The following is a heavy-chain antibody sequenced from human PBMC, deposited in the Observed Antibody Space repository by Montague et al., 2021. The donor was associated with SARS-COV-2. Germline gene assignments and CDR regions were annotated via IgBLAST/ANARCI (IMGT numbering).Heavy chain of an antibody. D-gene: IGHD2-2*01. CDR1: GSSISSGGYY. J-gene: IGHJ5*02. CDR2: IYYSGST. CDR3: ARARVVVPTTRNWFDP. Sequence: TLSLTCTVSGSSISSGGYYWSCIRQPPGKGLEWIGYIYYSGSTYYNPSLKSRLTRSVDTSKNRFPLKLCSVTAADTAMYYCARARVVVPTTRNWFDPWGKGTLVTVSS. V-gene: IGHV4-31*03.